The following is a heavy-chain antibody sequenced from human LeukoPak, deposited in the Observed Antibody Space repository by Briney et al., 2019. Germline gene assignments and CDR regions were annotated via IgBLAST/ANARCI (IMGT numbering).Heavy chain of an antibody. V-gene: IGHV4-59*01. CDR3: ARGGSGISNAFDI. CDR1: GGSISSCY. J-gene: IGHJ3*02. Sequence: SETLSLTCSVSGGSISSCYWSWIRQPPGKGLEWIGYLYYSGSTNSNPSLKSRVTMSVDTSKNQFYLKLRSVTAADTAVYYCARGGSGISNAFDIWGQGTMVTAPS. D-gene: IGHD3-10*01. CDR2: LYYSGST.